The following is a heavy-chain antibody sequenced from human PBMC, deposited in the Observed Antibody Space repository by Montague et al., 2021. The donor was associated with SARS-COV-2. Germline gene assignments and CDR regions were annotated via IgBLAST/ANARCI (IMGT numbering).Heavy chain of an antibody. Sequence: SETQSLTCTVSGGSIISGGYYWSWIRQHPGKGLEWIGYIYYSGSTYYNPSLKSRVTISVDTSKNQFSLKLSSVTAADTAVYYCARDKVYGSGRGPREGRYYYYYYGMDVWGQGTTVTVSS. CDR3: ARDKVYGSGRGPREGRYYYYYYGMDV. CDR1: GGSIISGGYY. CDR2: IYYSGST. J-gene: IGHJ6*01. V-gene: IGHV4-31*03. D-gene: IGHD3-10*01.